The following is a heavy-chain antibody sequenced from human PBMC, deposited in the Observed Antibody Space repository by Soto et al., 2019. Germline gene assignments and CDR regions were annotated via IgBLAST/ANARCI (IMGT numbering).Heavy chain of an antibody. CDR1: GFTFSSYG. CDR2: IWYDGSNK. V-gene: IGHV3-33*01. D-gene: IGHD4-17*01. CDR3: ARDDYGDYVGWFDP. J-gene: IGHJ5*02. Sequence: QVQLVESGGGVVQPGRSLRLSCAASGFTFSSYGMHWVRQAPGKGLEWVAVIWYDGSNKYYEDSVKGRFAIARENSKNTLYLQMNSLRAEDTAVYYCARDDYGDYVGWFDPWGQGTLVTVSS.